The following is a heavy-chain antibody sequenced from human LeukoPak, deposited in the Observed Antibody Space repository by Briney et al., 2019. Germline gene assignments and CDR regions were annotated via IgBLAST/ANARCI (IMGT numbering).Heavy chain of an antibody. Sequence: SVKVSCKASGGTFSSYAISWVRQAPGQGLEWMGGIIPIFGTANYAQKFQGRVTITADKSTSTAYMELSSLRSEDTAVYYCARDPYYYDSSGNTVWGQGTLVTVSS. J-gene: IGHJ4*02. CDR1: GGTFSSYA. CDR3: ARDPYYYDSSGNTV. D-gene: IGHD3-22*01. CDR2: IIPIFGTA. V-gene: IGHV1-69*06.